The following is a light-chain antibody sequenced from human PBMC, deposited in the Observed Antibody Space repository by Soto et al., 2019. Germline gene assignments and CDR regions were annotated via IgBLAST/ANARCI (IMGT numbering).Light chain of an antibody. CDR1: QSVGSS. V-gene: IGKV3-11*01. J-gene: IGKJ5*01. CDR2: DAS. Sequence: DILLTQSPATLSLSRGERATLSCRASQSVGSSLAWFQQKPGQPPRLLIYDASNRATGIPARFSGSGSGTDFTLTISSLEPEDFAVYYCQQYYNWPLTFGQGTRLEIK. CDR3: QQYYNWPLT.